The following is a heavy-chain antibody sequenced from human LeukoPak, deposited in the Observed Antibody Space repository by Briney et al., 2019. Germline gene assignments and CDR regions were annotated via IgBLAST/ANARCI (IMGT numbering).Heavy chain of an antibody. J-gene: IGHJ4*02. Sequence: ASVKVSCKASGYTFTSYYMHWVRHAPGQGLEWMGIINPSGGSTSYAQKFQGRVTMTRDTSTSTVYMELSSLRSEDTAVYYCARDFDCSSTSCYDQGDYWGQGTLVTVSS. CDR3: ARDFDCSSTSCYDQGDY. V-gene: IGHV1-46*01. CDR1: GYTFTSYY. CDR2: INPSGGST. D-gene: IGHD2-2*01.